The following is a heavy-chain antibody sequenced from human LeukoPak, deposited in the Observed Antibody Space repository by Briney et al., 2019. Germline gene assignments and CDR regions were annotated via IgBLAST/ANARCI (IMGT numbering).Heavy chain of an antibody. D-gene: IGHD5-18*01. CDR3: ATTTFLPGYSYGSGDY. Sequence: PGGSLRLSCAASGFTFSSYWMHWVRQAPGKGLVWVSAISGGGGNTYYADSVRGRFTISRDNSKNTLYPQMNSLRAEDTAVYYCATTTFLPGYSYGSGDYWGQGTLVTVSS. CDR1: GFTFSSYW. J-gene: IGHJ4*02. V-gene: IGHV3-23*01. CDR2: ISGGGGNT.